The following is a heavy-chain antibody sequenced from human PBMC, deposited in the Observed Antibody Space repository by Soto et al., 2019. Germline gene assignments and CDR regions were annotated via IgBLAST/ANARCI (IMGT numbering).Heavy chain of an antibody. CDR1: GGSISSGDYY. CDR2: IYYSGST. J-gene: IGHJ4*02. V-gene: IGHV4-30-4*01. D-gene: IGHD3-9*01. CDR3: ASKYYDILTGYYNVLDY. Sequence: QVQLQESGPGLVKPSQTLSLTCTVSGGSISSGDYYWSWIRQPPGKGLEWIGYIYYSGSTYYNPSLKSRVTISVDTCKNQFSLKLSSVTAADTAVYYCASKYYDILTGYYNVLDYWGQGTLVTVSS.